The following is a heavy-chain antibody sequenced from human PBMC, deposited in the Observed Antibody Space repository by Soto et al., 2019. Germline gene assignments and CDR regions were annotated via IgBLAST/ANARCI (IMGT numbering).Heavy chain of an antibody. CDR1: GGTFSGYY. J-gene: IGHJ4*02. V-gene: IGHV4-34*01. Sequence: SETLSLTCAVYGGTFSGYYWSWIRQPPGKGLEWIGEVNHNGSTNYNPSLKSRVTISVDTSKNQFSLKLSSVTAADTAVYYCARGYGRNLDYWGQGTLVTVSS. D-gene: IGHD3-10*01. CDR3: ARGYGRNLDY. CDR2: VNHNGST.